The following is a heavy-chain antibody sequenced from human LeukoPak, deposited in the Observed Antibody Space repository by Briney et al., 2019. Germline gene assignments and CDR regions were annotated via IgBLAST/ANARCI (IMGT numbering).Heavy chain of an antibody. V-gene: IGHV4-34*01. D-gene: IGHD6-19*01. Sequence: SETLSLTCAVYGGSFSGYYWSWIRQPPGKGLEWIGEINHSGSTNYNPSLKSRVTISVDTSKNQFSLKLSSVTAADTAVYYCARFTQRSLYSSGWSPFDYWGQGTLVTVSS. CDR3: ARFTQRSLYSSGWSPFDY. CDR1: GGSFSGYY. CDR2: INHSGST. J-gene: IGHJ4*02.